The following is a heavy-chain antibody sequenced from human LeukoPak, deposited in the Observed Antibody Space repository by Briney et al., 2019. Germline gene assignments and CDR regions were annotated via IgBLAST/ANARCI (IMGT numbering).Heavy chain of an antibody. CDR3: ARDRLRGQNNWFDP. V-gene: IGHV3-23*01. J-gene: IGHJ5*02. CDR1: GFTFSSYA. D-gene: IGHD5-12*01. Sequence: PGGSLRLSCAASGFTFSSYAMSWVRQAPGKGLEWVSAISGSGGSTYYADSVKGRFTISRDNSKNTLYLQMNSLRAEDTAVYYCARDRLRGQNNWFDPWGQGTLVTVSS. CDR2: ISGSGGST.